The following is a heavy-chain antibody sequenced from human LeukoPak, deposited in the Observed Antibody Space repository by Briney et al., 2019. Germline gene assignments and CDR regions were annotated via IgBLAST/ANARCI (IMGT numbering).Heavy chain of an antibody. CDR1: GFSFRSYS. V-gene: IGHV3-21*01. Sequence: GGSLRLSCAASGFSFRSYSMNWVRQAPGKGLEWVSSISGSSTYIYYADSVKGRFTISRDNAKKSLYLQMNSLRAEDTAVYYCARSLTVPVNFDYWGQGTLVTVSS. CDR3: ARSLTVPVNFDY. CDR2: ISGSSTYI. J-gene: IGHJ4*02. D-gene: IGHD4-17*01.